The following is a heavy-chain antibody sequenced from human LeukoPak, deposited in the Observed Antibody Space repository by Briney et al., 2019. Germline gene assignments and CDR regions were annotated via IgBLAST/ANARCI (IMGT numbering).Heavy chain of an antibody. D-gene: IGHD3-16*01. J-gene: IGHJ5*02. CDR2: INHSGST. CDR1: GGSFSGYY. V-gene: IGHV4-34*01. CDR3: ARDIWGSST. Sequence: PSETLSLTCAVYGGSFSGYYWSWIRQPPGKGLEWIGEINHSGSTNYNPSLKSRVTISVDTSKNQFSLKLSSVTAADTAVYYCARDIWGSSTWGPGTLVTVSS.